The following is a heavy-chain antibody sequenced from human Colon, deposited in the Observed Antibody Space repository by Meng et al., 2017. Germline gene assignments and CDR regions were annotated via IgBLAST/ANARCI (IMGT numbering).Heavy chain of an antibody. J-gene: IGHJ4*02. Sequence: QVQLPQTGPGLVKPSQTLSLTCAHAGDSVSSNRALWHWVRQSPSRGLEWLGQTYYRSEWQNHYGVSVKSRITINADTSRNHFSLHLNSVTPEDTAVYYCTTWYGEYWGQGTLVTVSS. CDR3: TTWYGEY. D-gene: IGHD3-10*01. CDR2: TYYRSEWQN. CDR1: GDSVSSNRAL. V-gene: IGHV6-1*01.